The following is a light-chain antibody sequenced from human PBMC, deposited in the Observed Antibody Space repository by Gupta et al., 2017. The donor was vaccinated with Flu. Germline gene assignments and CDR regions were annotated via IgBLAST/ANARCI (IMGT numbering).Light chain of an antibody. V-gene: IGLV1-40*01. CDR3: QSYDTSLSAVL. CDR1: SYYD. CDR2: GNT. J-gene: IGLJ2*01. Sequence: SYYDVHWYQQVPGRAPKLLIFGNTKRPSGVPDRISGSKSGTSASLVITGLQAEDEAVYYCQSYDTSLSAVLFGGGTKLTVL.